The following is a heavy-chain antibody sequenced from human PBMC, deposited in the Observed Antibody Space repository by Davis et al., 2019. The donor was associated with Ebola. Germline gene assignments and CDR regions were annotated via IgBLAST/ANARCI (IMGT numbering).Heavy chain of an antibody. CDR1: GFTFSSYD. V-gene: IGHV3-13*01. Sequence: GGSLRLSCAASGFTFSSYDMHWVRQATGKGLEWVSAIGTAGDTYYADSVKGRFTISRDNSKNTLYLQMNSLRAEDTAVYYCAKGSYYYDSSGYLYFDYWGQGTLVTVSS. CDR3: AKGSYYYDSSGYLYFDY. CDR2: IGTAGDT. D-gene: IGHD3-22*01. J-gene: IGHJ4*02.